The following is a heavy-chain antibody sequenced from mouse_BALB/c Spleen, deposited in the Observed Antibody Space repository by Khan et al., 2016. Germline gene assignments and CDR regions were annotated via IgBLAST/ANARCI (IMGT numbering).Heavy chain of an antibody. V-gene: IGHV2-5*01. CDR2: IWRGGST. D-gene: IGHD2-14*01. CDR3: ANYYRSNYAMDY. J-gene: IGHJ4*01. CDR1: GFSLTSYG. Sequence: VQLQESGPGLVQPSQSLSITCTVSGFSLTSYGVHWVRQSPGKGLEWLGVIWRGGSTDYNAAFMSRLSITKDNSKSQVFFKMNSLQADDTAIYYCANYYRSNYAMDYWGQGTSVTVSS.